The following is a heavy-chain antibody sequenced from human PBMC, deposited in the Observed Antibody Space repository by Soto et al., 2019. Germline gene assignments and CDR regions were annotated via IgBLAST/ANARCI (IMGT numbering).Heavy chain of an antibody. D-gene: IGHD1-1*01. CDR3: VRERAGTGNFPHADFDI. V-gene: IGHV3-11*01. CDR1: GFSFSGYY. J-gene: IGHJ3*02. Sequence: QVQLVESGGGLVKPGGSLRLSCEASGFSFSGYYMTWIRQAPGKGLEWLSYIDMNGNTIYYADSVKGRFTISRDNAKNSVFRKMNTLGAEETAVYFCVRERAGTGNFPHADFDIWGQGTMVTVP. CDR2: IDMNGNTI.